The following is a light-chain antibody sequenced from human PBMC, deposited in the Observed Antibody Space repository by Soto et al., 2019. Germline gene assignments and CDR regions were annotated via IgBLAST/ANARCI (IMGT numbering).Light chain of an antibody. J-gene: IGKJ3*01. CDR2: DAS. Sequence: EIVLTQSPGTLSLSPGERATLSCRASQTISSSYLAWYQRKPGQAPRLLIYDASSRATGIPDRFRGSGSGTDFTLTISRLEPEDFAVYYCQQYGNSPLTFGPGTKVDIK. CDR1: QTISSSY. CDR3: QQYGNSPLT. V-gene: IGKV3-20*01.